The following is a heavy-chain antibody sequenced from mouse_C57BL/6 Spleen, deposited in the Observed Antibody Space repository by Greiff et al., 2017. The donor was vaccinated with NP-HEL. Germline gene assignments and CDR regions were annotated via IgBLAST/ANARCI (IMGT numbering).Heavy chain of an antibody. CDR3: ARPGGNYVPYYYAMDY. J-gene: IGHJ4*01. CDR2: IYPSDSET. D-gene: IGHD2-1*01. Sequence: QVQLQQPGAELVRPGSSVKLSCKASGYTFTSYWMDWAKQRPGQGLEWIGNIYPSDSETHYNQKFKDKATLTVDKSSSTAYMQPSSLTSEDSAVLYLARPGGNYVPYYYAMDYWGQGTSVTVSS. CDR1: GYTFTSYW. V-gene: IGHV1-61*01.